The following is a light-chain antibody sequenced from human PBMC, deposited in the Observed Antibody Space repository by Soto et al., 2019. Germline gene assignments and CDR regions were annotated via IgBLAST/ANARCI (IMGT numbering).Light chain of an antibody. CDR1: QSISTN. Sequence: DIQLTQSPSSLSASVGDTVTITCRASQSISTNLNWWQHKPGTAPRRLISSASNLHTGVPSRFSGSGSGAAFTLTIRSLQPEDSATYFCQQNFNIILTFGGGTKVEIK. J-gene: IGKJ4*01. V-gene: IGKV1-39*01. CDR3: QQNFNIILT. CDR2: SAS.